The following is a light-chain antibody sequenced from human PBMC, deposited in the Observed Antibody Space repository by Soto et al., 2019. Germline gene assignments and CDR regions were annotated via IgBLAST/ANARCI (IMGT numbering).Light chain of an antibody. CDR1: SGHSSYA. CDR2: LKSDGSH. J-gene: IGLJ3*02. CDR3: QTWGTGTDIWV. Sequence: QSVLTQSPSASAPLGASVKLTCTLSSGHSSYAIVWHQQQPEKGPRYLMNLKSDGSHIKGDGIPDRFSGSSSGAERYLTISSLQSEDEADYYCQTWGTGTDIWVFGGGTKLTVL. V-gene: IGLV4-69*01.